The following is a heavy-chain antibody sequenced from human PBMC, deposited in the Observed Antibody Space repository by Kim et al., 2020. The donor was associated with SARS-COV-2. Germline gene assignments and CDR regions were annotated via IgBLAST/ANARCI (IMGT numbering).Heavy chain of an antibody. CDR1: GFTFSSYA. Sequence: GGSLRLSCAASGFTFSSYAMHWVRQAPGKGLEWVAVISYDGSNKYYADSVKGRFTISRDNSKNTLYLQMNSLRAEDTAVYYCARGRAAAGSTRFDYWGQG. D-gene: IGHD6-13*01. J-gene: IGHJ4*02. CDR2: ISYDGSNK. V-gene: IGHV3-30*04. CDR3: ARGRAAAGSTRFDY.